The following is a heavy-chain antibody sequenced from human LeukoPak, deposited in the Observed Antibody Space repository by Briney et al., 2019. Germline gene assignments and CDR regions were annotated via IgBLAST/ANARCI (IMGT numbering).Heavy chain of an antibody. CDR1: GFTFSSYS. J-gene: IGHJ3*02. Sequence: GGSLRLSCAASGFTFSSYSMNWVRQAPGKGLVWVSRINSDGSSAIYADSVKGRFTISRDNAKNTLYLQMNSLRAEDTAVYYCARAVIAPYSRDMWGQGTMVTVSS. CDR3: ARAVIAPYSRDM. CDR2: INSDGSSA. V-gene: IGHV3-74*01. D-gene: IGHD2-21*01.